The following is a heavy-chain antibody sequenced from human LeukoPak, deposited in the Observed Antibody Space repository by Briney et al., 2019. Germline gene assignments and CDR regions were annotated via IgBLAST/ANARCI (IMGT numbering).Heavy chain of an antibody. CDR1: GYTFTSYD. Sequence: ASVKVSCKASGYTFTSYDISRVRQATGQGLEWMGWMNPNSGNTGYAQKFQGRVTMTRNTSISTAYMELSSLRSEDTAVYYCARGLRYCSSTSCYTGIVWFDPWGQGTLVTVSS. J-gene: IGHJ5*02. CDR3: ARGLRYCSSTSCYTGIVWFDP. CDR2: MNPNSGNT. D-gene: IGHD2-2*02. V-gene: IGHV1-8*01.